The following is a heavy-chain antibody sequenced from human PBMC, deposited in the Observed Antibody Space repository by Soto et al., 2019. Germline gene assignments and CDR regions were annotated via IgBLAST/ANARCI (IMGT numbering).Heavy chain of an antibody. Sequence: GGSLRLSCAASGFTFSSYSMNWVRQAPGKGLEWVSSISSSSSYIYYADSVKGRFTISRDNAKNSLYLQMNSLRAEDTAVYYCARVGSYYYGSGSYFRGSNYMDVWGKGTTVTVSS. CDR2: ISSSSSYI. V-gene: IGHV3-21*01. CDR1: GFTFSSYS. CDR3: ARVGSYYYGSGSYFRGSNYMDV. D-gene: IGHD3-10*01. J-gene: IGHJ6*03.